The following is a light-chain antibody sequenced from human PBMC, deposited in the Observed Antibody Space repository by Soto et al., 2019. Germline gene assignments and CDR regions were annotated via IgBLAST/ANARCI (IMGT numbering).Light chain of an antibody. CDR2: GAS. V-gene: IGKV3-20*01. Sequence: EIVLTQSPGTLSLSPGERATLSCRASQSVSSSYLAWYQQKPGQDPRLLIYGASSRATGIPDRFSGSGSGTDFTLTISRLEPEDFAVYHCQQYGSSGWTFGQGPKVEIK. CDR1: QSVSSSY. CDR3: QQYGSSGWT. J-gene: IGKJ1*01.